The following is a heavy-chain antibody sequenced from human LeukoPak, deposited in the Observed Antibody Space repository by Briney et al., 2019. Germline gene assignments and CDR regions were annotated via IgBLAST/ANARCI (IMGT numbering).Heavy chain of an antibody. D-gene: IGHD6-19*01. CDR3: ARRRGGGWYSGWFDP. CDR1: GGTFSSYA. Sequence: ASVKVSCKASGGTFSSYAISWVRQAPGQGLEWMGGIIPIFGTANYAQKFQGRVTITADESTSTAYMELSSLRSEDTAVYYCARRRGGGWYSGWFDPWGQGTLVTVSS. V-gene: IGHV1-69*13. J-gene: IGHJ5*02. CDR2: IIPIFGTA.